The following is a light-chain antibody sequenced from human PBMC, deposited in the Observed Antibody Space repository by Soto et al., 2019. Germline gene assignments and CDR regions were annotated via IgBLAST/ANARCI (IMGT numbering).Light chain of an antibody. J-gene: IGKJ5*01. Sequence: DIQMTQSPSTLSASVGDRVTITCRASQTISNWLAWYQQKPGKAPTLLIYDASTLERGVPSRFSGTGSGTEFTLSIDSLQPDDFATYYCQQYHTSSITSGQGTRLEIK. CDR1: QTISNW. CDR2: DAS. V-gene: IGKV1-5*01. CDR3: QQYHTSSIT.